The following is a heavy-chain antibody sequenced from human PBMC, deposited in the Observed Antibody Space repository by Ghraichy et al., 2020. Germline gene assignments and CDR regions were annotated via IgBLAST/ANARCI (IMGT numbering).Heavy chain of an antibody. V-gene: IGHV1-24*01. D-gene: IGHD3-22*01. CDR3: ATAANYYDSSGYSTNPGMDV. CDR2: FDPEDGET. CDR1: GYTLTELS. J-gene: IGHJ6*02. Sequence: ASVKVSCKVSGYTLTELSMHWVRQAPGKGLEWMGGFDPEDGETIYAQKFQGRVTMTEDTSTDTAYMELSSLRSEDTAVYYCATAANYYDSSGYSTNPGMDVWGQGTTVTVSS.